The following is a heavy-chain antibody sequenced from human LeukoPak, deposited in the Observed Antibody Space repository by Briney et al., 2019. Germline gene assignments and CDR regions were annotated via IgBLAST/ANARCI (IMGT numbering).Heavy chain of an antibody. J-gene: IGHJ6*02. CDR1: GGSISSSSYY. CDR3: AREEGQWLGYYYYYGMDV. V-gene: IGHV4-39*02. D-gene: IGHD6-19*01. CDR2: IYYSGST. Sequence: SETLSLTCTVSGGSISSSSYYWGWIRQPPGKGLEWIGSIYYSGSTYYNPSLKSRVTISVDTSKNQFSLKLSSVTAADTAVYYCAREEGQWLGYYYYYGMDVWGQGTTVTVSS.